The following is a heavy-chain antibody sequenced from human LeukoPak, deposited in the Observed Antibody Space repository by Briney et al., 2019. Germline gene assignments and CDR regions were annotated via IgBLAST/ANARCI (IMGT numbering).Heavy chain of an antibody. D-gene: IGHD5-12*01. J-gene: IGHJ4*02. Sequence: PGGSPRLSCAASGFTFSSYWMSWVRQAPGKGLEWVANIKQDGSEKYYVDSVKGRFTISRDNAKDSLYLQMSSLRAEDTAVYYCARDRDNIVAYGGLDYWGQGTLVTVSS. V-gene: IGHV3-7*01. CDR1: GFTFSSYW. CDR3: ARDRDNIVAYGGLDY. CDR2: IKQDGSEK.